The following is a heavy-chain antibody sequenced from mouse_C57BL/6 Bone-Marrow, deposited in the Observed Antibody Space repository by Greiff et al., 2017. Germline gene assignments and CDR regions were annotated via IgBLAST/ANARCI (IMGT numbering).Heavy chain of an antibody. D-gene: IGHD2-4*01. J-gene: IGHJ2*01. CDR1: GYTFTSYG. Sequence: VQVVESGAELARPGASVKLSCKASGYTFTSYGISWVKQRTGQGLEWIGEIYPRSGNTYYNEKFKGKATLTADKSSSTAYMELRSLTSEDSAVYFCARRFSLYYDYDGYYFDYWGQGTTLTVSS. CDR3: ARRFSLYYDYDGYYFDY. CDR2: IYPRSGNT. V-gene: IGHV1-81*01.